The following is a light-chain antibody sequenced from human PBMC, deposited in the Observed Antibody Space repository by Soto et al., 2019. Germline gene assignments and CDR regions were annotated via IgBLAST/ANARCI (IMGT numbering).Light chain of an antibody. CDR3: AAWDDSLNGYV. J-gene: IGLJ1*01. Sequence: QSVLTQPPSASGTPGQRVTISCSGGSSNIGTNAVNWYQQLPGTAPKLLIYNNNQRPSGVPDRFSGSKSGTSASLAISGHQSEDEADYYCAAWDDSLNGYVFGTGTKVTDL. CDR1: SSNIGTNA. CDR2: NNN. V-gene: IGLV1-44*01.